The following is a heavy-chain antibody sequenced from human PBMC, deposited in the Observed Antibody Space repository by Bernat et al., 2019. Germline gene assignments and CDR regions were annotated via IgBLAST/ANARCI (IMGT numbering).Heavy chain of an antibody. J-gene: IGHJ4*02. CDR3: ARDRAYFDWLADY. CDR2: ISSSSSYI. D-gene: IGHD3-9*01. V-gene: IGHV3-21*01. CDR1: GFTFSSYS. Sequence: EVQLVESGGGLVKPGGSLRLSYAASGFTFSSYSMNWVRQAPGKGLEWVSSISSSSSYIYYADSVKGRFTISRDNAKNSLYLQMNSLRAEDTAVYYCARDRAYFDWLADYWGQGTLVTVSS.